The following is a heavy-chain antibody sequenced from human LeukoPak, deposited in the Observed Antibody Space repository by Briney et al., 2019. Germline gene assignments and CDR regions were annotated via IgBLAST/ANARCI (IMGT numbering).Heavy chain of an antibody. D-gene: IGHD4-17*01. V-gene: IGHV4-61*02. CDR2: IYTSGST. Sequence: SETLSLTCTVSGGSISSGSYYWSWIRQPAGKGLEWIGRIYTSGSTNYNPSLKSRVTISVDTSKNQFSLKLSSVTAADTAVYYCARVVRYGDCTIDYWGQGTLVTVSS. CDR3: ARVVRYGDCTIDY. J-gene: IGHJ4*02. CDR1: GGSISSGSYY.